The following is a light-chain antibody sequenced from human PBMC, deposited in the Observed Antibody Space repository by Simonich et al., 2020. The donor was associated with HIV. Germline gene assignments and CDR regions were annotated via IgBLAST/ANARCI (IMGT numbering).Light chain of an antibody. V-gene: IGLV1-44*01. J-gene: IGLJ2*01. CDR2: RNN. Sequence: QSVLTQPPSASGTPGQRVTISCSGSSPNIGSNTVNWYEQVPGTAPKLLIYRNNQRPSGVPDRFSGSKSGTSASLAISGLQSEDEADYYCCSYAGSSTRVFGGGTKLTVL. CDR1: SPNIGSNT. CDR3: CSYAGSSTRV.